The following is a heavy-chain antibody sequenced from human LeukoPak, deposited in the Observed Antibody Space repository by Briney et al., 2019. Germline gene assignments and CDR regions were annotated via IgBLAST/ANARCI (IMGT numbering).Heavy chain of an antibody. J-gene: IGHJ4*02. V-gene: IGHV4-34*01. D-gene: IGHD3-22*01. CDR3: ARLRDYYDSSGYSDLLFDY. CDR2: INHSGST. Sequence: SETLSLTCAVYGGSFSGYYWSWIRQPPGKGLEWIGEINHSGSTNYNPSLKSRVTIPVDTSKNQFSLKLSSVTAADTAVYYCARLRDYYDSSGYSDLLFDYWGQGTLVTVSS. CDR1: GGSFSGYY.